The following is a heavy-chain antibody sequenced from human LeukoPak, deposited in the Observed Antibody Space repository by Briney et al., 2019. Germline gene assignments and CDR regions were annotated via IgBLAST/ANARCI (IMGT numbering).Heavy chain of an antibody. D-gene: IGHD3-22*01. V-gene: IGHV3-23*01. CDR1: GSTFSSYA. CDR2: ISGSGGST. CDR3: AKGSGYYYDSSGYYYFDY. Sequence: GGSLRLSCAASGSTFSSYAMSWVRQAPGKGLEWVSAISGSGGSTYYADSVKGRFTISRDNSKNTLYLQMNSLRAEDTAVYYCAKGSGYYYDSSGYYYFDYWGQGTLVTVSS. J-gene: IGHJ4*02.